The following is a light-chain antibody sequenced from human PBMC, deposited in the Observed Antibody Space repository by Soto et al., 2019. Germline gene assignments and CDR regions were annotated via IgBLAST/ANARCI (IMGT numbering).Light chain of an antibody. J-gene: IGLJ1*01. CDR2: DVS. CDR1: SSDFGDFNY. CDR3: TSYTTSITYV. Sequence: QSVLTQPASVSGSPGQSITISCTGTSSDFGDFNYVFWYQQHPGKAPKLLIYDVSNRPSGVSNRFSGSKSGDTASLTISGLQAEDEAHYYCTSYTTSITYVFGTGTKVTVL. V-gene: IGLV2-14*03.